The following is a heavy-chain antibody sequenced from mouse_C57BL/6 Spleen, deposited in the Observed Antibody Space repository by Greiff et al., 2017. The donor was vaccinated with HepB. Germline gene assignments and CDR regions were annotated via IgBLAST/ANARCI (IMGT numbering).Heavy chain of an antibody. Sequence: QVQLQQPGAELVKPGASVKMSCKASGYTFTSYWITWVKQRPGQGLEWIGDIYPGSGSTNYNEKFKSKATLTVETSSSTAYMQLSSLTSEDSAVYYCARKKTTVGYFDVWGTGTTVTVSS. CDR2: IYPGSGST. D-gene: IGHD1-1*01. J-gene: IGHJ1*03. CDR1: GYTFTSYW. CDR3: ARKKTTVGYFDV. V-gene: IGHV1-55*01.